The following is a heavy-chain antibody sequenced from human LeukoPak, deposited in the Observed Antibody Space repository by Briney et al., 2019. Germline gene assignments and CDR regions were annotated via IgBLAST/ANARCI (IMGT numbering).Heavy chain of an antibody. V-gene: IGHV3-21*01. D-gene: IGHD2-8*02. CDR3: ARAGGYNHYMDV. CDR1: GFTFSSYS. J-gene: IGHJ6*03. CDR2: ISSSSSYI. Sequence: PGGSLRLSCAASGFTFSSYSMNWVRQAPGKGLEWVSSISSSSSYIYYADSVRGRFTISRDNAENSLYLQMNSLRAEDTAVYYCARAGGYNHYMDVWGKGTTVTVSS.